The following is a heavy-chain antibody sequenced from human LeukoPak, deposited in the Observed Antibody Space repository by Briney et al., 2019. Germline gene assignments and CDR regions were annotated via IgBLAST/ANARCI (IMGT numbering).Heavy chain of an antibody. CDR1: GFTFSNAW. D-gene: IGHD3-16*02. V-gene: IGHV3-15*01. Sequence: GSLRLSCAASGFTFSNAWMSWVRQAPGKGLEWVGRIKSKTDGGTTDYAAPVKGRFTISRDDSKNTLYLQMNSLKTEDTAVYYCTTVVNYDYVWGSYRNDYWGQGTLVTVSS. CDR3: TTVVNYDYVWGSYRNDY. CDR2: IKSKTDGGTT. J-gene: IGHJ4*02.